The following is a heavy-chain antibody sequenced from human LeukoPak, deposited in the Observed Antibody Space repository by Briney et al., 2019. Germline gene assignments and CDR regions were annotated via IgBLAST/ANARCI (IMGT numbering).Heavy chain of an antibody. D-gene: IGHD3-10*01. Sequence: GGSLRLSCAASGFTVSSNYMSWVRQAPGKGLEWVSVIYSGGSTCYADSVKGRFTISRDNSKNTMYLQMNNLRNEDTAIYYCARDGFGGATDGFDIWSQGTMVTVSS. CDR2: IYSGGST. V-gene: IGHV3-53*05. J-gene: IGHJ3*02. CDR3: ARDGFGGATDGFDI. CDR1: GFTVSSNY.